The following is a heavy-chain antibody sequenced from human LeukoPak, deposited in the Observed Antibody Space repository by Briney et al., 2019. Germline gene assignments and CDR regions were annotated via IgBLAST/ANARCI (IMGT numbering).Heavy chain of an antibody. CDR2: LDPSGSQK. Sequence: GGSLRLSCAASGFTFNRSWMNWVRQAPGKGLEWVANLDPSGSQKRYVDSVKGRFIISKDNPGASLYLDMYSLRAEDTAIYYCAIWTSGNYWGQGTLVTVSS. J-gene: IGHJ4*02. CDR3: AIWTSGNY. D-gene: IGHD1-1*01. V-gene: IGHV3-7*01. CDR1: GFTFNRSW.